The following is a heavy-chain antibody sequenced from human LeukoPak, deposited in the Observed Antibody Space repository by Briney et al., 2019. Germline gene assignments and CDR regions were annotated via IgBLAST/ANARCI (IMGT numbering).Heavy chain of an antibody. CDR3: AKGKFGGPFDVSDI. J-gene: IGHJ3*02. Sequence: GGSLRLSCAASGFAFNNYDVHWVRQAPGKGLGWVTVISYEGSNKYYADTVKGRFTISRDNSKNTLFLQMNSLRAEDTALFYCAKGKFGGPFDVSDIGGEGTTVSVS. V-gene: IGHV3-30*18. CDR2: ISYEGSNK. D-gene: IGHD3-16*01. CDR1: GFAFNNYD.